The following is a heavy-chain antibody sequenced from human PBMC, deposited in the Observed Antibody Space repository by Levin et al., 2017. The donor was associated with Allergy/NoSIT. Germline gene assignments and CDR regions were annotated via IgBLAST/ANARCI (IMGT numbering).Heavy chain of an antibody. CDR2: ISYDGSNK. CDR3: ARGGGRGGQRKYAFDI. CDR1: GFTFSSYA. Sequence: GGSLRLSCAASGFTFSSYAMHWVRQAPGKGLEWVAVISYDGSNKYYADSVKGRFTISRDNSKNTLYLQMNSLRAEDTAVYYCARGGGRGGQRKYAFDIWGQGTMVTVSS. J-gene: IGHJ3*02. V-gene: IGHV3-30*04. D-gene: IGHD6-25*01.